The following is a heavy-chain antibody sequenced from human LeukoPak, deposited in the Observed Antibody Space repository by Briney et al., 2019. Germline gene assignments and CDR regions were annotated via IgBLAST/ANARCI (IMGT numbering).Heavy chain of an antibody. D-gene: IGHD6-13*01. J-gene: IGHJ4*02. CDR2: IYWDDDK. CDR1: GFSLSTSGVG. V-gene: IGHV2-5*02. CDR3: AHIPPRALIAGIAAAAYYFDY. Sequence: SGPTLVNPTQTLTLTCTFSGFSLSTSGVGVGWIRQPPGKALEWLALIYWDDDKRYSPSLKSRLTITKDTSKNQVVLTMTNMDPVDTATYYCAHIPPRALIAGIAAAAYYFDYWGQGTLVTVSS.